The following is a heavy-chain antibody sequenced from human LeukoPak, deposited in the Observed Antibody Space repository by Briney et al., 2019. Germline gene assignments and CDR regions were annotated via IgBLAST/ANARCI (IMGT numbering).Heavy chain of an antibody. J-gene: IGHJ4*02. CDR2: ISNDAGNY. CDR1: GFPFSDYG. Sequence: GGSLRLSCAASGFPFSDYGMHWVRQAPGKGLEWVALISNDAGNYYYADSVKGRFTISRDNSKNTLYLQMNSLRAEDTAVYFCAKDRRLYDILTPFDYWGQGTLVTVSS. D-gene: IGHD3-9*01. V-gene: IGHV3-30*18. CDR3: AKDRRLYDILTPFDY.